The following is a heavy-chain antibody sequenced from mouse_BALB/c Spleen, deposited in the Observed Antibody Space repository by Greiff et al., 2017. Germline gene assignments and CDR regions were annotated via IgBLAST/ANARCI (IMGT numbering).Heavy chain of an antibody. CDR3: AFYDGNYGGMDY. V-gene: IGHV14-1*02. Sequence: VQLQQSGAELVRPGALVKLSCKASGFNIKDYYMHWVKQRPEQGLEWIGWIDPENGNTIYDPKFQGKASITADTSSNTAYLQLSSLTSEDTAVYYCAFYDGNYGGMDYWGQGTSVTVSS. CDR2: IDPENGNT. J-gene: IGHJ4*01. CDR1: GFNIKDYY. D-gene: IGHD2-3*01.